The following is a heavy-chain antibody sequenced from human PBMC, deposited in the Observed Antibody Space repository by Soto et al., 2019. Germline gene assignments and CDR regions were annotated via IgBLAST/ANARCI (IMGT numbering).Heavy chain of an antibody. V-gene: IGHV4-61*01. CDR3: ARTTAVPNTLRSRYFFDY. Sequence: SETLSLTCSVSGGSVSNKTYYWSWILPPPGKRLEWIGYVYYSGTTNYNPSLKSRVTISVDLSKNQFSLRLSSVTTADTALYYCARTTAVPNTLRSRYFFDYWGQGTLVTVSS. J-gene: IGHJ4*02. CDR1: GGSVSNKTYY. D-gene: IGHD4-17*01. CDR2: VYYSGTT.